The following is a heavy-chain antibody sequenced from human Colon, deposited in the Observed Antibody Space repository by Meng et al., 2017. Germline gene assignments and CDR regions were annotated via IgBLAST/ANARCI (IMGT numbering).Heavy chain of an antibody. CDR2: AYGSGTT. J-gene: IGHJ4*02. Sequence: QVHLQESGPGLVKPSETLSLTCTVSGDSSSGPYWNWIRQPPGKGLEWIGTAYGSGTTFYNSSLKSRVTISVDTSKNQFSLRLASVTAADSAVYYCARQLRQWLVNDFWGQGVLVTVSS. CDR1: GDSSSGPY. V-gene: IGHV4-59*08. D-gene: IGHD3-22*01. CDR3: ARQLRQWLVNDF.